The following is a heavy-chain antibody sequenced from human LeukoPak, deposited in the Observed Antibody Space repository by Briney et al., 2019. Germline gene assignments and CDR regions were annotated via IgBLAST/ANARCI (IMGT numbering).Heavy chain of an antibody. CDR1: GYSFINSW. V-gene: IGHV5-51*01. CDR2: IYPGDSDT. D-gene: IGHD1-1*01. CDR3: ARHERVRAFDI. J-gene: IGHJ3*02. Sequence: NHGESLKISCKGSGYSFINSWIGWVRQVPGKGLEWMGIIYPGDSDTRYSPSFQGQVTISVDESISTAYLQWSSLKASDTAMYYCARHERVRAFDIWGQGTMVTVSS.